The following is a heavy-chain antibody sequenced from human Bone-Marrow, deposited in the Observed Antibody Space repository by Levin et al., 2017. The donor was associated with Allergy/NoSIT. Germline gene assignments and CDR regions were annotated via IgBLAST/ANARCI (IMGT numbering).Heavy chain of an antibody. CDR2: INNNGGTT. CDR1: GFSFSTFD. Sequence: SCAASGFSFSTFDMNWVRQAPGKGLEWLSYINNNGGTTHYADSVKGRFTISRDNAKNSLFLQMNRLRPKDSAVYYCVREYYGLLAGYYFDYWGQGTLVTVSS. CDR3: VREYYGLLAGYYFDY. J-gene: IGHJ4*02. D-gene: IGHD3-10*01. V-gene: IGHV3-48*03.